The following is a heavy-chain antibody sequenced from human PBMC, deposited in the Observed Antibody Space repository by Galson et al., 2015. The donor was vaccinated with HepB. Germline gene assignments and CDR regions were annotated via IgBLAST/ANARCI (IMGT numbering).Heavy chain of an antibody. CDR3: ARGALVVAVGATQNNWFDP. CDR2: ISVYTGNT. Sequence: SVKVSCKASGYIFTSYGISWVRQAPGQGLEWMGWISVYTGNTNYAQNLQGRVTMTTDTSTSTAYMELRSLRSDDTAVYYCARGALVVAVGATQNNWFDPWGRGTLVTVSS. D-gene: IGHD2-15*01. J-gene: IGHJ5*02. CDR1: GYIFTSYG. V-gene: IGHV1-18*01.